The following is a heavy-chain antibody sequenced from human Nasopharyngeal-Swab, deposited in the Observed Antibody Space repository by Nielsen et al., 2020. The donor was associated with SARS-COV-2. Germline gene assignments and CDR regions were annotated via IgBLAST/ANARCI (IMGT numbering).Heavy chain of an antibody. J-gene: IGHJ5*02. CDR3: ARTHNWIDP. Sequence: WIRQPPGKGLEWIGSVYYGLAIQYSPSLKSRATISIDTSKNQLSLKVTSVTVADTAVYYCARTHNWIDPWGQGTLVTVSS. V-gene: IGHV4-39*01. CDR2: VYYGLAI.